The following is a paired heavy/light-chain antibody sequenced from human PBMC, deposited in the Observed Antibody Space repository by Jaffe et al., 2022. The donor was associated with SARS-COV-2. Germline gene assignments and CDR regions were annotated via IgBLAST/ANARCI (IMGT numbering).Heavy chain of an antibody. D-gene: IGHD3-22*01. Sequence: QVHLVQSGAEVKKPGASVKVSCKASAYSFTDYYMHWVRQAPGQGLEWMGWINPNNGDTEYAQKIQGRVTLTRDTSISTAYMELSRVTSDDTAVYFCARVDHNDRSGTLGYWGQGTLVTVSS. J-gene: IGHJ4*02. CDR1: AYSFTDYY. CDR3: ARVDHNDRSGTLGY. CDR2: INPNNGDT. V-gene: IGHV1-2*02.
Light chain of an antibody. J-gene: IGKJ1*01. CDR2: WAS. CDR1: QSVLFSSNNKNC. Sequence: DIVMTQSPDSLAVSLGERATINCKSSQSVLFSSNNKNCLAWYQLKPGQPPKLLIYWASTRESGVPDRFSGSGSGTDFTLTISSLQAEDVAVYYCQQYYGTSWAFGQGTKVEIK. CDR3: QQYYGTSWA. V-gene: IGKV4-1*01.